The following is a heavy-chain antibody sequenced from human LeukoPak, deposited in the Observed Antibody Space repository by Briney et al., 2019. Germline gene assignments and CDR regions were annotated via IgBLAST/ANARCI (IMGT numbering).Heavy chain of an antibody. Sequence: PGGSLRLACAAYGFTFSTYWMSWVRQAPGEGLEWMANIKQDGSEKYYVDSVKGRFTISRDNSKNSLYLQMNSLRAEDTAVYYCAREVDENIVVVVAAIFYFDYCGQGTLVTVSS. CDR1: GFTFSTYW. CDR2: IKQDGSEK. J-gene: IGHJ4*02. CDR3: AREVDENIVVVVAAIFYFDY. V-gene: IGHV3-7*03. D-gene: IGHD2-15*01.